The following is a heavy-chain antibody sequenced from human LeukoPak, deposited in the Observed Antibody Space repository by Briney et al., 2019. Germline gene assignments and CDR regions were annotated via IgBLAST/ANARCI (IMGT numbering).Heavy chain of an antibody. CDR1: GFTFSSYW. Sequence: GGSLRLSCAASGFTFSSYWMTWVRQAPGKGLEWVANINDDGSDANYVDSVKGRFTVSRDNAKNTLYLQMNSLRAEDTAVYYCAKGRIAVARYYGMDVWGQGTTVTVFS. D-gene: IGHD6-19*01. V-gene: IGHV3-7*03. CDR3: AKGRIAVARYYGMDV. J-gene: IGHJ6*02. CDR2: INDDGSDA.